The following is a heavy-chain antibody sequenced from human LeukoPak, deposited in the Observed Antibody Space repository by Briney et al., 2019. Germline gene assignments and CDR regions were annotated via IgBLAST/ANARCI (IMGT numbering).Heavy chain of an antibody. V-gene: IGHV4-59*01. CDR3: VREGWDSSGENYFDY. J-gene: IGHJ4*02. CDR2: IYYSGST. D-gene: IGHD3-22*01. CDR1: GGSFSGYY. Sequence: SETLSLTCAVYGGSFSGYYWSWIRQPPGKGLEWIGYIYYSGSTNYNPSLKSRVTISVDTSKNQFSLKLSSVTAADTALYYCVREGWDSSGENYFDYWGQGTLVTVSS.